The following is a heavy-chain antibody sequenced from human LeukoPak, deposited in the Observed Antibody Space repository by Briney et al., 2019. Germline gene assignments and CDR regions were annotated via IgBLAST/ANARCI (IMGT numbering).Heavy chain of an antibody. Sequence: PGGSLRLSCAASGFTFSSYGMHWVRQAPGKGLEWVAVIWYDGSNKYYADSVKGRFTISRDNSKNTLYLQMNSLRAEDTAVYYCARHMRVAAAGTDFYFDYWGQGTLVTVSS. CDR3: ARHMRVAAAGTDFYFDY. V-gene: IGHV3-33*01. CDR2: IWYDGSNK. J-gene: IGHJ4*02. CDR1: GFTFSSYG. D-gene: IGHD6-13*01.